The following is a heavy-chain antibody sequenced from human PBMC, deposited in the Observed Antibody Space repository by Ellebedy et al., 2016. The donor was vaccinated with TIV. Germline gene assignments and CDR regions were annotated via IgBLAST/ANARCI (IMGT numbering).Heavy chain of an antibody. V-gene: IGHV3-72*01. Sequence: PGGSLRLSCAASGFTFSDHYLDWVRQAPGKGLEWVGFIRRKVYGGTTEYAASVKGRFTISRDDSKNSVYLQMNSLKTEDTAVYYCASVSGINYIGYWGQGILVTVSS. CDR3: ASVSGINYIGY. CDR1: GFTFSDHY. CDR2: IRRKVYGGTT. D-gene: IGHD1-26*01. J-gene: IGHJ4*02.